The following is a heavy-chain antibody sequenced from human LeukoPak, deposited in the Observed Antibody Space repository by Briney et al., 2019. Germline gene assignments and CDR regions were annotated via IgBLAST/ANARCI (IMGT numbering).Heavy chain of an antibody. CDR3: ASFPDSSGYLDY. J-gene: IGHJ4*02. CDR1: GGSFSGYY. Sequence: PSETLSLTCAVYGGSFSGYYWSWIRQPPGKGLEWIGEINHSGSTNYNPSLKSRVTISVDTSKNQFSLKLSSVTAADTAVYYCASFPDSSGYLDYWGQGTLVTVSS. D-gene: IGHD3-22*01. CDR2: INHSGST. V-gene: IGHV4-34*01.